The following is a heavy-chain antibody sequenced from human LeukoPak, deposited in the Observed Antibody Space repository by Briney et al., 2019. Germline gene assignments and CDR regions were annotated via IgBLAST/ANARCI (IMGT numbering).Heavy chain of an antibody. V-gene: IGHV3-21*01. Sequence: GGSLRLSCAASGFTFSGYTMTWVRQAPGKGLEWVSSISNISTYIYYADSVKGRFSISRDNAKNSLYLQMNSLRAEDTAVYYCARGTRRVDQLLRTFDHAWGQGTLVTVSS. CDR2: ISNISTYI. J-gene: IGHJ4*02. D-gene: IGHD2-2*01. CDR3: ARGTRRVDQLLRTFDHA. CDR1: GFTFSGYT.